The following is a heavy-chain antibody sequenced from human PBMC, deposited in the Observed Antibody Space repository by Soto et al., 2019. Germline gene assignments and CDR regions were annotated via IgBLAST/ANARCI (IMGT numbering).Heavy chain of an antibody. Sequence: QVQLVQSGAEVKKPGSSVKVSCKASGGTFSSCAISWVRQAPGQGLEWMGGIIPIFGTANYAQKFQGRVTITADESTSTAYMELSSLRSEDTAVYYCARVLAAAGTVYYYYGMDVWGQGTTVTVSS. V-gene: IGHV1-69*01. D-gene: IGHD6-13*01. CDR1: GGTFSSCA. J-gene: IGHJ6*02. CDR2: IIPIFGTA. CDR3: ARVLAAAGTVYYYYGMDV.